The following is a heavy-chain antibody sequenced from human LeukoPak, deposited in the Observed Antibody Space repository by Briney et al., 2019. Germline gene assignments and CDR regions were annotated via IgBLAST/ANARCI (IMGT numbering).Heavy chain of an antibody. Sequence: NHGESLKISCKGSGYSFATYWIGWVRQMPGKGLEWMGIINPGDSDTRYSPSFQGQVTISADKSIYTAYLQWSSLKASDTAMYYCARHPITRYYDSSGDSAAGPDYWGQGTLVTVSS. D-gene: IGHD3-22*01. CDR3: ARHPITRYYDSSGDSAAGPDY. CDR2: INPGDSDT. V-gene: IGHV5-51*01. CDR1: GYSFATYW. J-gene: IGHJ4*02.